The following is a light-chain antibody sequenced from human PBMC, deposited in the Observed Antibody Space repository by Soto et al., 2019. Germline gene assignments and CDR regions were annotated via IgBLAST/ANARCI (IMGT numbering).Light chain of an antibody. Sequence: DVQLTQSPSSLSASVGDSVTITCRSSQIINGFLNWYQSKPGKAPTLLISYISTVESGVPLRFTGDGSETEFTLSINSVQPEDFATYYCQQSYNTPYTFGQGTKLEI. CDR1: QIINGF. CDR3: QQSYNTPYT. CDR2: YIS. J-gene: IGKJ2*01. V-gene: IGKV1-39*01.